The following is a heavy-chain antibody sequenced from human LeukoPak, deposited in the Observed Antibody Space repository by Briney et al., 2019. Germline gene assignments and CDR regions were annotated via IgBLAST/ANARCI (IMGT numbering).Heavy chain of an antibody. CDR3: ARELASGD. CDR2: INTDGNST. J-gene: IGHJ4*02. CDR1: GFTFSTYW. D-gene: IGHD6-13*01. V-gene: IGHV3-74*01. Sequence: PGGSLRLSCAASGFTFSTYWMHWVRQAPGKGLVWVSQINTDGNSTTYADSVKGRFTVFRDNAKNTLYLQMNSLRAEDTAVYYCARELASGDWGQGTLVTVSS.